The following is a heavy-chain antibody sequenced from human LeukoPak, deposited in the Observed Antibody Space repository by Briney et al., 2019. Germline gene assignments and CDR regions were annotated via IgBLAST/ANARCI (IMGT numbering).Heavy chain of an antibody. D-gene: IGHD6-19*01. J-gene: IGHJ4*02. CDR2: ISAYNGNT. CDR1: GYTFTSYG. CDR3: ASMYSSGWYADY. V-gene: IGHV1-18*01. Sequence: ASVNVSCTASGYTFTSYGISWVRQAPGQGLEWMGWISAYNGNTNYAQKLQGRVTMTTDTSTSTAYMELRSLRSDDTAVYYCASMYSSGWYADYWGQGTLVTVSS.